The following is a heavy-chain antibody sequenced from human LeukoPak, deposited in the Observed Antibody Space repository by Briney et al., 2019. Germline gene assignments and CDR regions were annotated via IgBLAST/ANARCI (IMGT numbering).Heavy chain of an antibody. CDR2: ISPYDGNT. V-gene: IGHV1-18*01. J-gene: IGHJ4*02. D-gene: IGHD6-19*01. Sequence: GASVKVSCKASGYAFTSFGISWVRQAPGQGLEWMGWISPYDGNTHFAQKFQDRVTMTTDTFTSIAYMELRSLRSDDAAVYYCARDGWGSGWYPCDYWGQGTLVTVSS. CDR3: ARDGWGSGWYPCDY. CDR1: GYAFTSFG.